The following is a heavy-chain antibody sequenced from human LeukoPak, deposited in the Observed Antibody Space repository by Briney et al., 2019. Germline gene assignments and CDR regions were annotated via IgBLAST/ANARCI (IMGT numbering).Heavy chain of an antibody. CDR1: GYSLSSHW. V-gene: IGHV5-51*06. D-gene: IGHD3-22*01. CDR3: ATWGGRGSSGYWDMDV. J-gene: IGHJ6*03. CDR2: IYLGDSDT. Sequence: GESLKISCKGSGYSLSSHWIGWVRQMPGKGLEWMGVIYLGDSDTRYSPSFEGQVTISADKSISTAYLQWSSLKALDTAMYYCATWGGRGSSGYWDMDVWGKGTTVTVSS.